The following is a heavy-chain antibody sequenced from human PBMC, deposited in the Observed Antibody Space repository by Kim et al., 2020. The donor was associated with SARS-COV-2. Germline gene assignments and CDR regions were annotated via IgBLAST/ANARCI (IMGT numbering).Heavy chain of an antibody. CDR1: GGSISSSNW. J-gene: IGHJ5*02. D-gene: IGHD3-22*01. V-gene: IGHV4-4*02. Sequence: SETLSLTCAVSGGSISSSNWWSWVRQPPGKGLEWIGEIYHSGSTNYNPSLKSRVTISVDKSKNQFSLKLSSVTAVDTDVYYCARETYYYDSSIGISWFDPWGQGTLVTVSS. CDR2: IYHSGST. CDR3: ARETYYYDSSIGISWFDP.